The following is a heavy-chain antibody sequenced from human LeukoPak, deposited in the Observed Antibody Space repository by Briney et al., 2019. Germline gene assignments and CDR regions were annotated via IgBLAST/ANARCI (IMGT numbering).Heavy chain of an antibody. CDR1: GGTFSSYA. D-gene: IGHD3-22*01. CDR2: ISAYNGNT. J-gene: IGHJ6*03. CDR3: ARGDYYDSSGYYPYYYYMDV. V-gene: IGHV1-18*01. Sequence: ASVKVSCKASGGTFSSYAISWVRQAPGQGLEWMGWISAYNGNTNYAQKLQGRVTMTTDTSTSTAYMELSSLRSEDTAVYYCARGDYYDSSGYYPYYYYMDVWGKGTTVTISS.